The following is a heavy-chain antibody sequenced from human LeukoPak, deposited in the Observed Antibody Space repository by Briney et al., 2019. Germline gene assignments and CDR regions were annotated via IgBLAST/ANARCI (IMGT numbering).Heavy chain of an antibody. CDR2: IYHSGST. Sequence: SQTLSLTCTVSGYSISSGYYWGWIRQPPGKGLEWIGSIYHSGSTYYNPSLKSRVTISVDTSKNQFSLKLSSVTAADTAVYYCAREPPPYSSSCWFDPWGQGTLVTVSS. D-gene: IGHD6-13*01. J-gene: IGHJ5*02. CDR3: AREPPPYSSSCWFDP. CDR1: GYSISSGYY. V-gene: IGHV4-38-2*02.